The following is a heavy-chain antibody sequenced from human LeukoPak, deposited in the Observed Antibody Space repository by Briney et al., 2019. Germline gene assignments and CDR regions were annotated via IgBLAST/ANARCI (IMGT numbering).Heavy chain of an antibody. D-gene: IGHD3-22*01. CDR1: GFTFSSNV. Sequence: PGGSLRLPCAASGFTFSSNVMIWVRQAPGKGLEWVSSIPASGGSTYYADSVKGRFTISRDNSKNSLYLQMNSLRAEDTAVYYCARDNLMIVGLPADWFDPWGQGTLVTVSS. J-gene: IGHJ5*02. CDR2: IPASGGST. CDR3: ARDNLMIVGLPADWFDP. V-gene: IGHV3-23*01.